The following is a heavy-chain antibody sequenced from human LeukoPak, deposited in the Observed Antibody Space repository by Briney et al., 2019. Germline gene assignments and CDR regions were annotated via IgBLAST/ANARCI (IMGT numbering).Heavy chain of an antibody. CDR2: INPGSGGT. Sequence: ASVKVSCKASGYTFTAHHLHWVRQAPGQGLEWMGWINPGSGGTNNAQKFQGRVTMTMDTSLNTAYMELRRLKSDDTAVYYCARDLKADIVPYYGMDVWGQGTTVTVS. CDR3: ARDLKADIVPYYGMDV. V-gene: IGHV1-2*02. J-gene: IGHJ6*02. CDR1: GYTFTAHH. D-gene: IGHD2-15*01.